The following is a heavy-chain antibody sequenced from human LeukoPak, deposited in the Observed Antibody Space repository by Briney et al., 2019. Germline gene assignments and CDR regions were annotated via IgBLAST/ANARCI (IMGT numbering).Heavy chain of an antibody. V-gene: IGHV3-48*03. D-gene: IGHD1-7*01. CDR2: ISSSGSTI. J-gene: IGHJ4*02. CDR1: GFTFSSYE. Sequence: GGSLRLSCAASGFTFSSYEMNWVRQAPGKGLEWVSYISSSGSTIYYADSVKGRFTISRDNAKNSLYLQMNSLRAEDTAVYYCARGPSYNWSYDYWGQGTLVTVSS. CDR3: ARGPSYNWSYDY.